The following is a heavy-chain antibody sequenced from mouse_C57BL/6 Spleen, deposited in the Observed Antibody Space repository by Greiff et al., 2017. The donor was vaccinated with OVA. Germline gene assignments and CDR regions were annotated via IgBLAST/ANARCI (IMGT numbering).Heavy chain of an antibody. D-gene: IGHD1-1*01. V-gene: IGHV1-26*01. Sequence: VQLQQSGPELVKPGASVKISCKASGYTFTDYYMNWVKQSHGKSLEWIGDINPNNGGTSYNQKFKGKATLTVDKSSSTAYMELRSLTSEDSAVYYCARNYEGYFDYWGQGTTLTVSS. CDR3: ARNYEGYFDY. CDR1: GYTFTDYY. J-gene: IGHJ2*01. CDR2: INPNNGGT.